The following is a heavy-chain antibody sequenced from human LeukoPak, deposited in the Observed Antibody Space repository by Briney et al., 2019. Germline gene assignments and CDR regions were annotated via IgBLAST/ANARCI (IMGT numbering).Heavy chain of an antibody. CDR2: IYPGDSDT. Sequence: GESLKISCKGSGFIFTTYWIGWVRQMPGKGLEWMGIIYPGDSDTRYSPSFQGQVTISADKSISTAYLQWSSLKASDTAMYYCARQGDYYDSSGYNDYWGQGTLVTVSS. CDR1: GFIFTTYW. CDR3: ARQGDYYDSSGYNDY. J-gene: IGHJ4*02. D-gene: IGHD3-22*01. V-gene: IGHV5-51*01.